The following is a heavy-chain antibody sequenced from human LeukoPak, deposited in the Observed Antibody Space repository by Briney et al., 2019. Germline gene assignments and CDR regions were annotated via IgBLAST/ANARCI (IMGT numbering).Heavy chain of an antibody. CDR1: GFTSSSYE. CDR2: ISSSGSTI. Sequence: GGSLRLSCAASGFTSSSYEMNWVRQAPGKGLEWVSYISSSGSTIYYADSVKGRFTISRDNAKNSLYLQMNSLRAEDTAVYYCARDYGSGSYYPYYFDYWGQGTLVTVSS. D-gene: IGHD3-10*01. CDR3: ARDYGSGSYYPYYFDY. V-gene: IGHV3-48*03. J-gene: IGHJ4*02.